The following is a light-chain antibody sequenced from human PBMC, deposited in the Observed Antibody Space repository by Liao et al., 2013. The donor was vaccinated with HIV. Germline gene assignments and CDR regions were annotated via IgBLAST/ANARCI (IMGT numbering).Light chain of an antibody. V-gene: IGLV3-21*01. CDR2: YDS. CDR1: NIGSKS. J-gene: IGLJ2*01. CDR3: QVWDTGRHHQAI. Sequence: SYVLTQPPSVSVAPGKTARITCGRNNIGSKSVHWYQQKPGQAPVLVIYYDSDRPSGIPERFSGSNSGNTATLTISRVEAGDEADYYCQVWDTGRHHQAIFGGGTRVTVL.